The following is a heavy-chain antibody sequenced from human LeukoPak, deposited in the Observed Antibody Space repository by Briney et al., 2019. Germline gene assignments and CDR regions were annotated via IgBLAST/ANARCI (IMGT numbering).Heavy chain of an antibody. D-gene: IGHD3-10*01. V-gene: IGHV3-23*01. CDR3: ARVGPLWFGELFTPLPYYYYYGMDV. CDR1: GFTFSSNA. Sequence: GGSLRLSCAASGFTFSSNAMSWVRQAPGKGLEWVSGISGSGGSPYYADSVKGRFTISRDNAKNSLYLQMNSLRDEDTAVYYCARVGPLWFGELFTPLPYYYYYGMDVWGQGTTVTVSS. J-gene: IGHJ6*02. CDR2: ISGSGGSP.